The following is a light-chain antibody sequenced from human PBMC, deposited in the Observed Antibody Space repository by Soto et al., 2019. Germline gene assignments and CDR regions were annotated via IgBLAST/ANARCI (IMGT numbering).Light chain of an antibody. J-gene: IGKJ5*01. Sequence: AIQLTQSPASLSASVGDRVTFTCRASQDIAISLAWYPQKPGEAPNLLIHTASTLHGGVPSRFSGSGSGTDFTLTINSLQPEDFATYYCLQDYNYPRTFGQGTRLEIK. CDR1: QDIAIS. CDR3: LQDYNYPRT. CDR2: TAS. V-gene: IGKV1-6*01.